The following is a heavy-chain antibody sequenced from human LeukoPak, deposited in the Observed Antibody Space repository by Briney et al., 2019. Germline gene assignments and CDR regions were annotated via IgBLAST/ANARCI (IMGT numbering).Heavy chain of an antibody. CDR1: GFTFSSYS. J-gene: IGHJ3*02. Sequence: SGGSLRLSCAASGFTFSSYSMNWVRQAPGKGLEWVAYISSSSSTIYYEDSVKGRFTISRDNAKNSLYLQMNSLRAEDTAVYYCAREPQWLVLDGVDAFDIWGQGTMVTVSS. D-gene: IGHD6-19*01. V-gene: IGHV3-48*01. CDR2: ISSSSSTI. CDR3: AREPQWLVLDGVDAFDI.